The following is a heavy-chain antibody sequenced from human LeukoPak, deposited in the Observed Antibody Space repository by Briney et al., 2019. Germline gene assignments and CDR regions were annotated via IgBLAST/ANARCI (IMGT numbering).Heavy chain of an antibody. CDR3: ARSVAVNRYYFDY. J-gene: IGHJ4*02. V-gene: IGHV4-59*01. D-gene: IGHD6-19*01. Sequence: SETLSLTCTVSGASISSYYWSWIRQPPGKGLECIAYISNSGSTNYIPSLKSRGTISVDTSKNQFSLKLSSVTAADTAVYYCARSVAVNRYYFDYWGQGTLVTVSS. CDR2: ISNSGST. CDR1: GASISSYY.